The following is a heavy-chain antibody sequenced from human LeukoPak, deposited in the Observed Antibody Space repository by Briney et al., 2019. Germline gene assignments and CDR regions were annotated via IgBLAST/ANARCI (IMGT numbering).Heavy chain of an antibody. CDR1: GFTFSSYS. D-gene: IGHD5-18*01. V-gene: IGHV3-21*04. CDR3: AKDIVGSGYSYGPFDY. CDR2: ISSSSSYI. J-gene: IGHJ4*02. Sequence: GGSLRLSCAASGFTFSSYSMNWVRQAPGKGLEWVSSISSSSSYIYYADSVKGRFTISRDNAKNSLYLQMNSLRAEDTALYYCAKDIVGSGYSYGPFDYWGQGTLVTVSS.